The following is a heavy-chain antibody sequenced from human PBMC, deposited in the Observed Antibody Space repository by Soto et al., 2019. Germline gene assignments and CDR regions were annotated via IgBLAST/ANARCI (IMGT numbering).Heavy chain of an antibody. D-gene: IGHD6-19*01. CDR2: IKQDGSEK. CDR1: GFTFSSYW. J-gene: IGHJ4*02. Sequence: EVQLVESGGGLVQPGGSLRLSCAASGFTFSSYWMSWVRQAPGKGLEWVANIKQDGSEKRYVDSVKGRFTISRDNAKNSLFLQMNSLSADDTAVYYCARGLAVAVYRSEYWGQGTLVTVSS. CDR3: ARGLAVAVYRSEY. V-gene: IGHV3-7*01.